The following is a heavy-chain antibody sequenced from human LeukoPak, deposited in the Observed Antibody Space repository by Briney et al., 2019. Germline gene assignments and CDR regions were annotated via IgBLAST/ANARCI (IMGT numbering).Heavy chain of an antibody. V-gene: IGHV3-23*01. CDR1: GFTFSSYA. Sequence: GSLRLSCAASGFTFSSYAMSWVRQAPGKGLEGVSAISGSGGSTYYADSVKGRFTISRDNSKNTLYLQMNSLRAEDTAVYYCAKASGGYDSSGYFYYFDYWGQGTLVTVSS. J-gene: IGHJ4*02. D-gene: IGHD3-22*01. CDR2: ISGSGGST. CDR3: AKASGGYDSSGYFYYFDY.